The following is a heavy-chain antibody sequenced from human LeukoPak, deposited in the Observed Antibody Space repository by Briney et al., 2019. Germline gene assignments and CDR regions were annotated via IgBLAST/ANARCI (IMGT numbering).Heavy chain of an antibody. J-gene: IGHJ4*02. CDR3: ARALSAYYYGSGSYNPHYFDY. V-gene: IGHV4-30-2*01. Sequence: PSETLSLTCAVSGGSISSGGYSWSWIRQPPGQGLEWIGYIYHSGSTYYNPSLKSRVTISVDRSKNQFSLKLSSVTAADTAVYYCARALSAYYYGSGSYNPHYFDYWGQGTLVTVSS. D-gene: IGHD3-10*01. CDR2: IYHSGST. CDR1: GGSISSGGYS.